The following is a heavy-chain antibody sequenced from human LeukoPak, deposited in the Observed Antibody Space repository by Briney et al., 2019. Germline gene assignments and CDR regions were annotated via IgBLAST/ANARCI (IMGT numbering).Heavy chain of an antibody. CDR1: GGTFSSYA. V-gene: IGHV1-69*13. CDR2: IIPIFGTA. Sequence: ASVKVTCKASGGTFSSYAISWVRQAPGQGLEWKGGIIPIFGTANYAQKFQGRVTITADESTSTAYMELSRLRSDDTAVYYCASHSGYSYGTVGYWGQGTLVTVSS. J-gene: IGHJ4*02. CDR3: ASHSGYSYGTVGY. D-gene: IGHD5-18*01.